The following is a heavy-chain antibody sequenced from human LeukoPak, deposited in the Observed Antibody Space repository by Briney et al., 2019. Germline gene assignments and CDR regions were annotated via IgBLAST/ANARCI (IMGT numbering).Heavy chain of an antibody. CDR3: AKDSGSSWSEGSDP. D-gene: IGHD6-13*01. CDR1: GSTFSSHA. Sequence: GGSLRLSCAASGSTFSSHAMSWVRQAPGKGLEWVSAISGSGGSTYYADSVKGRFTISRDNSKNTLYLQMNSLRAEDTAVYYCAKDSGSSWSEGSDPWGQGTLVTVSS. V-gene: IGHV3-23*01. J-gene: IGHJ5*02. CDR2: ISGSGGST.